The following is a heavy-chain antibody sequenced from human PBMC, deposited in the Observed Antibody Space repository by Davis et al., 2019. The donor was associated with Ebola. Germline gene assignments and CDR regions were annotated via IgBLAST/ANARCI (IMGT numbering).Heavy chain of an antibody. Sequence: PGGSLRLSCAASGFTFSSYEMNWVRQAPGKGLEWVSYISSSGSTIYYADSVKGRFTISRDNAKNSLYLQMNSLRAEDTAVYYCARESPRGGYCDNWGQGTLVTVSS. J-gene: IGHJ4*02. V-gene: IGHV3-48*03. D-gene: IGHD3-10*01. CDR2: ISSSGSTI. CDR1: GFTFSSYE. CDR3: ARESPRGGYCDN.